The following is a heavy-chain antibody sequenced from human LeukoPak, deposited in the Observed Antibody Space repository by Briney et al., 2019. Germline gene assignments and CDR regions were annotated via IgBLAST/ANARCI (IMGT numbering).Heavy chain of an antibody. Sequence: GSLRLSCAASGFIFSSYWMSWVRQAPGKGLEWIGSIYHSGSTNYNPSLKSRVTISVDTSKNQFSLKLSSVTAADTAVYYCARGGGVYYYYYMDVWGKGTTVTVSS. J-gene: IGHJ6*03. CDR2: IYHSGST. CDR1: GFIFSSYW. CDR3: ARGGGVYYYYYMDV. D-gene: IGHD3-16*01. V-gene: IGHV4-4*02.